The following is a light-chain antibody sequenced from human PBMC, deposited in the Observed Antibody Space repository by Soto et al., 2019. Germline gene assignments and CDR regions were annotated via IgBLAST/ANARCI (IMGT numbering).Light chain of an antibody. CDR3: QQYDVYST. Sequence: GDIVTITSRASRSISSWLAWYQQKPGKAPKLLIYDASSLESGVPSRFSGSGYGTEFTLTISRLQPEDSATYYCQQYDVYSTFGQGTKVDI. V-gene: IGKV1-5*01. CDR1: RSISSW. CDR2: DAS. J-gene: IGKJ1*01.